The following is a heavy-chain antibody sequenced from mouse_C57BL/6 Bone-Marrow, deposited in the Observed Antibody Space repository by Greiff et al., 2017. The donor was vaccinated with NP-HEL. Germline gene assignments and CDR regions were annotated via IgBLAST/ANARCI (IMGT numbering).Heavy chain of an antibody. J-gene: IGHJ3*01. CDR1: GYTFTDYE. Sequence: QVQLQQSGAELVRPGASVTLSCKASGYTFTDYEMHWVKQTPVHGLEWIGAIDPETGGTAYNQKFKGKAILTPDKSSSTAYMELRSLTSEDSAVYYCTRIGGNYGGSWFAYWGQGTLVTVSA. V-gene: IGHV1-15*01. D-gene: IGHD2-1*01. CDR3: TRIGGNYGGSWFAY. CDR2: IDPETGGT.